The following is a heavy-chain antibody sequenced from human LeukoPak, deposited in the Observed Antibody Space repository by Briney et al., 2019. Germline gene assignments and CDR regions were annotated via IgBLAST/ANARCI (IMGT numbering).Heavy chain of an antibody. D-gene: IGHD6-19*01. Sequence: PGRSLRLSCAASGFTFSSYAMHWVRQAPGKGLEWVAVISYDGSNKYYADSVKGRFTISRDNSKNTLYLQMNSLRAEDTAVYYCAKDRYSSGWPFDYWGQGTLVTVSS. CDR1: GFTFSSYA. CDR2: ISYDGSNK. V-gene: IGHV3-30*04. J-gene: IGHJ4*02. CDR3: AKDRYSSGWPFDY.